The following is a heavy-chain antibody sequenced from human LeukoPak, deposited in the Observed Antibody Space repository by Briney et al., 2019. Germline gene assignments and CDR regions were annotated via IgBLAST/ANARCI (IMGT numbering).Heavy chain of an antibody. CDR1: GGSISSGSYY. D-gene: IGHD1-26*01. CDR2: IYTSGST. Sequence: SETLSLTCTVSGGSISSGSYYWSWIRQPAGKGLEWIGRIYTSGSTNYNPSLKSRVTISVDTSKNQFSLKLSSVTAADTAVYYCARHEDSGSYYSSGWFDPWGQGTLVTVSS. J-gene: IGHJ5*02. CDR3: ARHEDSGSYYSSGWFDP. V-gene: IGHV4-61*02.